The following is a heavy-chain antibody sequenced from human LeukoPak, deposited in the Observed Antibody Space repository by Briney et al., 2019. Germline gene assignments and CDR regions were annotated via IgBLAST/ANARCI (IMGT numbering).Heavy chain of an antibody. CDR1: GYTFTGYY. CDR2: INPNSGGT. V-gene: IGHV1-2*04. J-gene: IGHJ3*02. D-gene: IGHD1-26*01. Sequence: ASVKVSCKASGYTFTGYYMHWVRQAPGQGLEWMGWINPNSGGTNYAQKFQGWVTMTRDTSISTAYMELSRLRSDDTAVYYCARMYSGSYNDAFDIWGQGTMVTVSS. CDR3: ARMYSGSYNDAFDI.